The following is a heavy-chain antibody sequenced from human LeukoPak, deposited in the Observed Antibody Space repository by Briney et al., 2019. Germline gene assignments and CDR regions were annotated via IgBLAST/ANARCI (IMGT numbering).Heavy chain of an antibody. CDR3: ARPAITLVGATPFDY. CDR1: GYTFTSYY. J-gene: IGHJ4*02. CDR2: INPSGGST. D-gene: IGHD1-26*01. Sequence: ASVKVSCKASGYTFTSYYMHWVRQAPGQGLEWMGIINPSGGSTSYAQKFQGRVTMTRDTSTSTVYMELSSLRSEDTAVYYCARPAITLVGATPFDYWGQETLVTVSS. V-gene: IGHV1-46*01.